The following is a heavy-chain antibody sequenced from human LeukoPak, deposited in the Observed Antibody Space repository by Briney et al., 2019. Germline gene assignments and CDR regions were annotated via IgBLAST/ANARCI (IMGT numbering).Heavy chain of an antibody. CDR2: MNPDKGGA. CDR3: ARDSGNTAWLDP. D-gene: IGHD4-23*01. Sequence: GASVKVSCKTSEYTTYYIHWVRQAPGHGLEWMGLMNPDKGGAWYAQKFQGGVTMTGNTSRDTSTTTVYMELRSLRSADTAVYYCARDSGNTAWLDPWGQGTLVTDSS. CDR1: EYTTYY. J-gene: IGHJ5*02. V-gene: IGHV1-46*01.